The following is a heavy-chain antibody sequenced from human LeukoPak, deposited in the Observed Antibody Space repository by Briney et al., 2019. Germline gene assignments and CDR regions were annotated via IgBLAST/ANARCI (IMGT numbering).Heavy chain of an antibody. D-gene: IGHD3-3*01. Sequence: QPGGSLRLSCAASGFSFSSYAMVWVRQAPGKGLEWVSSISDSGGATYYADSVKGRFTISRDNSKNTLYLQMNSLRAEDTAVYYCAKDRSVTIFGVADNWFDPWGQGALVTVSS. J-gene: IGHJ5*02. CDR3: AKDRSVTIFGVADNWFDP. V-gene: IGHV3-23*01. CDR2: ISDSGGAT. CDR1: GFSFSSYA.